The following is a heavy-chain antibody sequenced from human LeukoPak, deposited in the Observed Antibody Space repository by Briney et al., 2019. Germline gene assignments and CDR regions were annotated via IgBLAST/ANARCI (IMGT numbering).Heavy chain of an antibody. CDR1: GYTFSSYG. J-gene: IGHJ4*02. CDR2: ISAYNGNR. Sequence: ASVKVSCKASGYTFSSYGISWVRQAPGQGLEWMGWISAYNGNRNYAQKVQGRVTITTDESTSTAYMELSSLRSEDTAVYYCARSYYFYYFDYWGQGTLVTVSS. V-gene: IGHV1-18*01. CDR3: ARSYYFYYFDY. D-gene: IGHD3-10*01.